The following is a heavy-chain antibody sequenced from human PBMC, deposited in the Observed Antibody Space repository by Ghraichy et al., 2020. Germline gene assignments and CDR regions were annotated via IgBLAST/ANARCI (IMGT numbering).Heavy chain of an antibody. J-gene: IGHJ5*02. CDR3: ARMPYVDTAMAGGGWFDP. CDR2: IDWDDDK. CDR1: GFSLSTSGMC. Sequence: SGHTLVKPTQTLTLTCTFSGFSLSTSGMCVSWIRQPPGKALEWLALIDWDDDKYYSTSLKTRLTISKDTSKNQVVLTMTNMDPVDTATYYCARMPYVDTAMAGGGWFDPWGQGTLVTVSS. D-gene: IGHD5-18*01. V-gene: IGHV2-70*01.